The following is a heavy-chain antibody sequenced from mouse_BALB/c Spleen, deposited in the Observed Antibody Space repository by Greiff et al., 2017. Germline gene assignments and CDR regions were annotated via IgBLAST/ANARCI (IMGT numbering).Heavy chain of an antibody. CDR2: ISNGGGST. CDR3: ERHYCEYGFDY. D-gene: IGHD2-4*01. J-gene: IGHJ2*01. V-gene: IGHV5-12-2*01. Sequence: DVMFVESGGGLVQPGGSLKLSCAASGFTFSSDTMSWVRQTPEKRLEWVAYISNGGGSTYYPDTVKGRFTIARDNAKNTLYLQMSNLKSEDTAMYDCERHYCEYGFDYWGQGTTLTVSS. CDR1: GFTFSSDT.